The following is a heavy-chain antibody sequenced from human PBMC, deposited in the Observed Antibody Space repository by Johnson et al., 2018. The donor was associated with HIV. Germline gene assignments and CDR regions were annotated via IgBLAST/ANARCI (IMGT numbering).Heavy chain of an antibody. CDR2: ISGSTI. V-gene: IGHV3-21*01. J-gene: IGHJ3*02. Sequence: VQLVESGGGVVQPGRSLRLSCAASGFTFTSYTVSWVRQAPGKGLEWVSAISGSTIYYADSVKGRFTISRDNAKNSLYLQMNSLRAEDTAVYYCAGEYEAFDIWGKGTMVTVSS. CDR1: GFTFTSYT. CDR3: AGEYEAFDI.